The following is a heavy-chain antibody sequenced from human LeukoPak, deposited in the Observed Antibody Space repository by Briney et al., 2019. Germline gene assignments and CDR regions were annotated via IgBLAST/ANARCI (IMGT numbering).Heavy chain of an antibody. Sequence: SETLSLTCTVSGGSISSSSYYWGWIRQPPGKGLEWIGSIYYSGSTYYNPSLKSRVTISVDTSRNQFSLKLSSVTAADTAVYYCARAGGSYSFDYWGQGTRVTVSS. J-gene: IGHJ4*02. D-gene: IGHD1-26*01. CDR2: IYYSGST. CDR3: ARAGGSYSFDY. V-gene: IGHV4-39*07. CDR1: GGSISSSSYY.